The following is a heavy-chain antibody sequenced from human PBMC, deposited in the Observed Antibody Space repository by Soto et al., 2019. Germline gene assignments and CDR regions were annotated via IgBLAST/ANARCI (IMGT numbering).Heavy chain of an antibody. CDR1: GGTFSSYT. CDR3: ARIFTGRSNLDFYYYGMDV. D-gene: IGHD3-10*01. V-gene: IGHV1-69*02. J-gene: IGHJ6*02. CDR2: IIPILGIA. Sequence: GASVKVSCKASGGTFSSYTISWVRQAPGQGLEWMGRIIPILGIANYAQKFQGRVTITADKSTSTAYMELSSLRSEDTAVYYCARIFTGRSNLDFYYYGMDVWGQGTTVTXSS.